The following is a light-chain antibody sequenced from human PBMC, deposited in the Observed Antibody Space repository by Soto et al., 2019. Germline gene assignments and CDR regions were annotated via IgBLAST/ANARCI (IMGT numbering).Light chain of an antibody. CDR1: QYINTR. V-gene: IGKV3-15*01. Sequence: EIVLTQSPATLSSFPGDRVTLSCRASQYINTRLAWYQQKPGQAPRFLIYGASTRATGIPARFSGSGSGTEFTLTISSLQSEDFAVYYCHHYNNWPRTFGQGTKV. CDR3: HHYNNWPRT. J-gene: IGKJ1*01. CDR2: GAS.